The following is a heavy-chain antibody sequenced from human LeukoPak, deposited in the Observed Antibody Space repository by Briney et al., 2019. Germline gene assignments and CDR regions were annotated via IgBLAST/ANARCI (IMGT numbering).Heavy chain of an antibody. J-gene: IGHJ4*02. CDR1: GGTFSSYA. CDR3: AREYYYDSSGNDY. D-gene: IGHD3-22*01. Sequence: SVKVSCKASGGTFSSYAISWVRQAPGQGLEWMGRIIPIFGTANYAQKFQGRVTITTDESTSTAYMELSSLRSEDTAVYYCAREYYYDSSGNDYWGQGTLVTVSS. CDR2: IIPIFGTA. V-gene: IGHV1-69*05.